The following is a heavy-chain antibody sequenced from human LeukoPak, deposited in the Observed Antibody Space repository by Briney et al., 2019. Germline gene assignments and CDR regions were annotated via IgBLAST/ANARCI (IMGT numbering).Heavy chain of an antibody. CDR3: ARISAGRYGMDV. CDR2: VYYTGST. V-gene: IGHV4-31*03. D-gene: IGHD6-6*01. Sequence: SQTLSLTCTVSGGSVNSGGYYWSWIRQHPGKGLERIGYVYYTGSTYYNPSLKSRVTISPDTSKNQFSLKVTSVTAADTAVYYCARISAGRYGMDVWGQGTTVTVSS. CDR1: GGSVNSGGYY. J-gene: IGHJ6*02.